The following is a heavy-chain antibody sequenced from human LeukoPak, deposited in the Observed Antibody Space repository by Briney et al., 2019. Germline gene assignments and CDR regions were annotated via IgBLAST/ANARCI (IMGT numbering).Heavy chain of an antibody. J-gene: IGHJ4*02. CDR3: ARTHDYDNFPDY. V-gene: IGHV1-18*01. CDR1: GYTFNRYG. Sequence: ASVKVSCKASGYTFNRYGFSWVRQAPGQGLECQGWIGAYSGNTKYAQNFQDRVTMTTDASTSTAYMELRSLTSDDTAVYFCARTHDYDNFPDYWGQGTLVAVSS. CDR2: IGAYSGNT. D-gene: IGHD4-11*01.